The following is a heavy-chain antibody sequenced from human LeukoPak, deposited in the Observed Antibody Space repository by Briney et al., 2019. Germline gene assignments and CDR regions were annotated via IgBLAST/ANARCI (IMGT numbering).Heavy chain of an antibody. Sequence: ASVKVSCKVSGYTLTDLSMHWVRQAPGKGLEWMGGFDPEDGERIYAQKFQGRVTMTTDTPTSTAHMELRSLRSDDTAVYYCARQGYSGHSQGAADYWGQGTLVTVSS. CDR3: ARQGYSGHSQGAADY. D-gene: IGHD4-23*01. CDR1: GYTLTDLS. V-gene: IGHV1-24*01. CDR2: FDPEDGER. J-gene: IGHJ4*02.